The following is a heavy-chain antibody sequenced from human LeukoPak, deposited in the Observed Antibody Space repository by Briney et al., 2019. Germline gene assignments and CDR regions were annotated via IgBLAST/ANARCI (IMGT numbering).Heavy chain of an antibody. CDR3: AREHANAFDI. V-gene: IGHV4-59*12. CDR1: GDSINSYH. D-gene: IGHD2-2*01. J-gene: IGHJ3*02. CDR2: IYYSGST. Sequence: PSETLSLTCTISGDSINSYHWSWLRQPPGKGLEWIGSIYYSGSTYYNPSLKSRVTISVDTSKNQFSLKLSSVTAADTAVYYCAREHANAFDIWGQGTMVTVSS.